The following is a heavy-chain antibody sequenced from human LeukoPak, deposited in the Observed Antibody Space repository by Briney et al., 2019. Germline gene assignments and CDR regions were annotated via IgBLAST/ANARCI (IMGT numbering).Heavy chain of an antibody. CDR2: IYYSGST. Sequence: SSETLSLTCTVSGGSISSSSYYWGWIRQPPGKGLEWIGSIYYSGSTYYNPSLKSRVTISVDTSKNQFSLKLSSVTAADTAVYYCAREASGWLLSPYYYYYMDVWGKGTTVTVSS. CDR1: GGSISSSSYY. J-gene: IGHJ6*03. V-gene: IGHV4-39*02. CDR3: AREASGWLLSPYYYYYMDV. D-gene: IGHD3-3*01.